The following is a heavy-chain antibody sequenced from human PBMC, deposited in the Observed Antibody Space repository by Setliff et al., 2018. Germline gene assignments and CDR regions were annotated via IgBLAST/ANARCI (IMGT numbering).Heavy chain of an antibody. CDR2: ISAHNGYI. CDR1: GYTFSNYG. J-gene: IGHJ5*02. CDR3: ARDRATVVAPPTSTLFDP. Sequence: ASVKVSCKASGYTFSNYGISWVRQAPGQGLEWMGWISAHNGYIVYAQKLQGRXXMTTDTSANTAYVELRSLRSDDTAVYYCARDRATVVAPPTSTLFDPWGQGTLVTVSS. V-gene: IGHV1-18*01. D-gene: IGHD2-2*01.